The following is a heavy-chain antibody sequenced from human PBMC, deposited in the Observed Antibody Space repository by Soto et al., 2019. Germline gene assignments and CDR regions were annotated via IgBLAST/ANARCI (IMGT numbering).Heavy chain of an antibody. Sequence: TSETLSLTCTVSGGSISSYYWSWIRQPPGKGLEWIGYIYYSGSTNYNPSLKSRVTISVDTSKNQFSLKLSSVTAADTAVYYCARVLRILYHPGGFDPWGQGTLVTVSS. V-gene: IGHV4-59*01. CDR3: ARVLRILYHPGGFDP. CDR2: IYYSGST. D-gene: IGHD2-8*01. CDR1: GGSISSYY. J-gene: IGHJ5*02.